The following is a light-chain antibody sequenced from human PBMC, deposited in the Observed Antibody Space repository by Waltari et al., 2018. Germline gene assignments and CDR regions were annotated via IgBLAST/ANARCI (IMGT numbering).Light chain of an antibody. CDR2: GAS. J-gene: IGKJ1*01. CDR1: QSVSRA. V-gene: IGKV3-20*01. Sequence: EIELTQSPGSLSSSPGERVTLSCRASQSVSRALAWYHQKPGQAPRVLIFGASNRATGIPDRFSGSVSETDFSLTISILEPEDFAVYYCQHYVRLPATFGRGNNVEIK. CDR3: QHYVRLPAT.